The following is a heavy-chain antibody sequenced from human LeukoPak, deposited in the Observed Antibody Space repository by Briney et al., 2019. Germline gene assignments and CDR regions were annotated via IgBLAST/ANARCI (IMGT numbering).Heavy chain of an antibody. CDR1: GFTFDDYA. CDR3: AKGSPYYPQKGHFDY. J-gene: IGHJ4*02. D-gene: IGHD3-10*01. V-gene: IGHV3-9*01. Sequence: GGSLRLSCAASGFTFDDYAMHWVRQAPGKGLEWVSGISWNSGSIGYADSVKGRFTISRDNAKNSLYLQMNSLRAEDTAVYYCAKGSPYYPQKGHFDYWGQGTLVTVSS. CDR2: ISWNSGSI.